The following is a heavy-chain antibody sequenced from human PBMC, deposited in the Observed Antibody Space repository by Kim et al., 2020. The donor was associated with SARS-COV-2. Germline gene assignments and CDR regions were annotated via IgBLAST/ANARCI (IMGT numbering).Heavy chain of an antibody. J-gene: IGHJ5*02. D-gene: IGHD4-17*01. CDR1: GGSFSGYY. Sequence: SETLSLTCAVYGGSFSGYYWSWICQPPGKGLEWIGEINHSGSTNYNPSLKSRVTISVDTSKNQFSLKLSSVTAADTAVYYCARGPRTVTTSREPTGFDPWGQGTLVTVSS. CDR2: INHSGST. CDR3: ARGPRTVTTSREPTGFDP. V-gene: IGHV4-34*01.